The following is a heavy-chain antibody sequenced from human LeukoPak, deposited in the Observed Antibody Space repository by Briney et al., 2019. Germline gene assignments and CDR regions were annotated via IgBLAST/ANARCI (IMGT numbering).Heavy chain of an antibody. V-gene: IGHV3-21*04. J-gene: IGHJ4*02. CDR1: GFTFSSYS. D-gene: IGHD3-3*01. CDR3: AKDRITIFGVVTPFDY. CDR2: ISSSSSYK. Sequence: GGSLRLSCAASGFTFSSYSMNWVRQAPGKGLEWVSSISSSSSYKYYADSVKGRFTISRDNSKNTLYLQMNSLRAEDTAVYYCAKDRITIFGVVTPFDYWGQGTLVTVSS.